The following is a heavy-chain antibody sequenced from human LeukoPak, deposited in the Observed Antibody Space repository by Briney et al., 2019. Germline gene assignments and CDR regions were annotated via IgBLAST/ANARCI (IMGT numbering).Heavy chain of an antibody. Sequence: GGSLRLSCAASGFTFSSYSMNWVRQAPGKGLEWVSSISSSSSYIYYADSVKGRFTISRDNAKNSLYLQMNSLRAEDTAVYYCATTYCSGGSCCFGPWGQGTLVTVSS. CDR1: GFTFSSYS. V-gene: IGHV3-21*01. D-gene: IGHD2-15*01. J-gene: IGHJ5*02. CDR3: ATTYCSGGSCCFGP. CDR2: ISSSSSYI.